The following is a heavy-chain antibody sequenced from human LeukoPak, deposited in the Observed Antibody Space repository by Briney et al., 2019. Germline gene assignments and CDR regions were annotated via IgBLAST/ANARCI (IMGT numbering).Heavy chain of an antibody. D-gene: IGHD1-26*01. CDR2: IYYSGST. J-gene: IGHJ4*02. CDR3: ARRRAGGDFDY. Sequence: SETLSLTCTVSGGSICSYYWSWIRQPPGKGLEWIGYIYYSGSTNYNPSLKSRVTISVDTSKNQFSLKLSSVTAADTAVYYCARRRAGGDFDYWGQGTLVTVSS. V-gene: IGHV4-59*08. CDR1: GGSICSYY.